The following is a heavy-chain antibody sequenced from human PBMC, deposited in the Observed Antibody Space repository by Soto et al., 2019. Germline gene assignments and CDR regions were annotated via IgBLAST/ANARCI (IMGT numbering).Heavy chain of an antibody. CDR2: IYYSGST. CDR1: GGSISSGGYY. CDR3: ARVPTGYGSGSLSDY. D-gene: IGHD3-10*01. V-gene: IGHV4-31*03. J-gene: IGHJ4*02. Sequence: SETLSLTCTVSGGSISSGGYYWSWIRQHPGKGLEWIGYIYYSGSTYYNPSLKSRVTISVDTSKNQFSLKLSSVTAADTAVYYCARVPTGYGSGSLSDYWGQGTLVTVSS.